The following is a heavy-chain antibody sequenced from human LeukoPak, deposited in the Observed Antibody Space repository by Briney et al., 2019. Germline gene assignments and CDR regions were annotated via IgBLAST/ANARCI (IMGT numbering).Heavy chain of an antibody. CDR1: GFTFSSFE. Sequence: PGGSLRLSCAASGFTFSSFEMNWVRQAPGKGLEWVSYISRSGGTLYYADSVKGRSTISRDNTKNLLYLQMNSLRAEDTAFYYCARSMGSLSGSSWDYWGQGTLVTVSS. CDR3: ARSMGSLSGSSWDY. V-gene: IGHV3-48*03. D-gene: IGHD1-26*01. CDR2: ISRSGGTL. J-gene: IGHJ4*02.